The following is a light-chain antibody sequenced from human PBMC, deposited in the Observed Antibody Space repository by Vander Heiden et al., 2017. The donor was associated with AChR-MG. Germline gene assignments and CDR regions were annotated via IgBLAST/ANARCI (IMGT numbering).Light chain of an antibody. CDR3: QYSYSTQP. V-gene: IGKV1-39*01. J-gene: IGKJ2*01. CDR1: QSISSY. Sequence: DIQMTQSPSSLSASVGDRVTITCRASQSISSYLNWYQQKPGKAPKLLIYAASRLQSGVPSRFSGSGSGTDFTLTISRLQPEDFANYYWQYSYSTQPFGQGTKLEIK. CDR2: AAS.